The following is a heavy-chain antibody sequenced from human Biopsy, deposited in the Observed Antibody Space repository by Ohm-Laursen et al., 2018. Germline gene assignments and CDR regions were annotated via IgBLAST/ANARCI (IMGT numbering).Heavy chain of an antibody. Sequence: SVKVSCKASGGTFSNYAITWVRQAPGQGLEWMGGIIPLFGAPNYAQKFQGRLTITADESKSTTYMELSSLRSEDTAVYYCARLAQIYGDSPFDPWGQGTLVTVSS. D-gene: IGHD4-17*01. CDR3: ARLAQIYGDSPFDP. CDR2: IIPLFGAP. V-gene: IGHV1-69*13. CDR1: GGTFSNYA. J-gene: IGHJ5*02.